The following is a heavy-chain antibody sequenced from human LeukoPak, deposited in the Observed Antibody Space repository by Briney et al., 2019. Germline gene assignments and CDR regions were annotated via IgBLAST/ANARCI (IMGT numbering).Heavy chain of an antibody. J-gene: IGHJ3*01. D-gene: IGHD2-21*02. CDR1: GFNLRTYN. Sequence: PRGSLRLSCVASGFNLRTYNMNWVRQAPGKGLEWVSFIDASGNYIQYADSMKGRFTISRDNAQNSLFLQLNSLRVEDTAVYYCARDKGVTLRAYDLWGQGTMVTVSS. V-gene: IGHV3-21*06. CDR2: IDASGNYI. CDR3: ARDKGVTLRAYDL.